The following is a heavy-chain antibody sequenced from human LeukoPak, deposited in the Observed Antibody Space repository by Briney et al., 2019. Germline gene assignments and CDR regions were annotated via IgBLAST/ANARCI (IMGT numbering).Heavy chain of an antibody. Sequence: GGSLRLSCGASGFTVSSNYMSWVRQAPGKGLEWVSVIYSGGSTYYADSVKGRLTISRDNSKNTLYLQMNSLRAEDTAVYYCARDCGGDCYSSDYWGQGTLVTVSS. J-gene: IGHJ4*02. V-gene: IGHV3-66*01. D-gene: IGHD2-21*02. CDR1: GFTVSSNY. CDR2: IYSGGST. CDR3: ARDCGGDCYSSDY.